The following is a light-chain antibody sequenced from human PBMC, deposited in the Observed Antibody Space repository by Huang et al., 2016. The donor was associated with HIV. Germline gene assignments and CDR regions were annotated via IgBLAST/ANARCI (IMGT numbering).Light chain of an antibody. CDR3: QQRSNWPLT. CDR2: DAS. Sequence: IVLTQSPVTLSLSPGGRATLSCRASQSIGTDLAWYQQRPGQAPRLLIYDASNRATGIPARFSGSGSGTDFTLTISSLDPEDFAVYYCQQRSNWPLTFGGGTKVEIK. CDR1: QSIGTD. V-gene: IGKV3-11*01. J-gene: IGKJ4*01.